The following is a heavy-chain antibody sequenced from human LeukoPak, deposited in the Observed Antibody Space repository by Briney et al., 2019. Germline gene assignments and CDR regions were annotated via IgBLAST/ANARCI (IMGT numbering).Heavy chain of an antibody. Sequence: PSETLSLTCTVSGGSISSYYWSWIRQPPGKGLEWIGYIYYSGSTNYNPSLKSRVTISVDASKNQFSLKLSSVTAADTAVYYCARVVVYYDSSGYPDYWGQGTLVTVSS. CDR1: GGSISSYY. CDR2: IYYSGST. D-gene: IGHD3-22*01. J-gene: IGHJ4*02. CDR3: ARVVVYYDSSGYPDY. V-gene: IGHV4-59*08.